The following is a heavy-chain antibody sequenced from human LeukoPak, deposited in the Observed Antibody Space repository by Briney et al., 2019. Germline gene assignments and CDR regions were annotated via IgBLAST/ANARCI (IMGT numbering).Heavy chain of an antibody. CDR2: IKQDGSEK. J-gene: IGHJ6*03. CDR1: GFTFSSYW. V-gene: IGHV3-7*01. Sequence: GGSLRLSCAASGFTFSSYWMSWVRQAPGKGLEWVANIKQDGSEKYYVDSVKGRFTISRDNAKNSLYLQMNSLRAEDTAVYYCARLTGVHYYYYYMDVWGKGTTVTVSS. D-gene: IGHD1-1*01. CDR3: ARLTGVHYYYYYMDV.